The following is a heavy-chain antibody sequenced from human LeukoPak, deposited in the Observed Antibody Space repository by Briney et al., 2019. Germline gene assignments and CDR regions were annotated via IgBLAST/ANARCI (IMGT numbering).Heavy chain of an antibody. CDR1: GYTFTGYY. CDR3: ARGQVLAY. D-gene: IGHD2-8*01. J-gene: IGHJ4*02. Sequence: ASVKVSCKASGYTFTGYYMHWVRQAPGQGLEWMGWINPSSGGTNYAQKFQGRVTMTRDTSISTAYMELSRLRSDDTAVYYCARGQVLAYWGQGTLVTVSS. CDR2: INPSSGGT. V-gene: IGHV1-2*02.